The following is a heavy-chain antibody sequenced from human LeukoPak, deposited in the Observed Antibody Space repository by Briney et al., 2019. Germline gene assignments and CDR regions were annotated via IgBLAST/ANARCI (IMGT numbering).Heavy chain of an antibody. V-gene: IGHV3-7*03. J-gene: IGHJ4*02. CDR1: GFTFSREW. Sequence: GGSLRLSCAASGFTFSREWMSWVRQAPGKGLEWVANIKRDGSEKYYVASVKGRFTISRDNAKNSLYLQMHSVRVEDTAFYYCARRDYSNYPVYWGQGTLVTVSS. CDR3: ARRDYSNYPVY. CDR2: IKRDGSEK. D-gene: IGHD4-11*01.